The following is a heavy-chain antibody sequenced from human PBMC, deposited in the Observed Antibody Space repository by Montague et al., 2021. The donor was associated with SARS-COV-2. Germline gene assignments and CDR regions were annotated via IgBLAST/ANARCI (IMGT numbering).Heavy chain of an antibody. CDR2: IYTSGST. Sequence: SETLSLTCTVSGGSISSYYWSWIRQPAGKGLEWIGRIYTSGSTNXNPSLKSRVTMSVDTSKNQFSLKLSSVTAADTAVYYCAREAWFGDKTSASEYYGMDVWGQRTTVTVSS. J-gene: IGHJ6*02. CDR1: GGSISSYY. CDR3: AREAWFGDKTSASEYYGMDV. V-gene: IGHV4-4*07. D-gene: IGHD3-10*01.